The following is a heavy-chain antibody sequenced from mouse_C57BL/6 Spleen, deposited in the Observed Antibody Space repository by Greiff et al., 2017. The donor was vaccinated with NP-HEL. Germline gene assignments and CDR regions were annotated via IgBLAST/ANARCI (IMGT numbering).Heavy chain of an antibody. CDR3: ARKLITTVVDYAMDY. Sequence: VQLQQSGPELVKPGASVKISCKASGYSFTGYYMNWVKQSPEKSLEWIGEINPSTGGTTYTQKFKAKATLTVDKSSSTAYMQLKSLTSEDSAVYYCARKLITTVVDYAMDYWGQGTSVTVSS. CDR2: INPSTGGT. V-gene: IGHV1-42*01. J-gene: IGHJ4*01. D-gene: IGHD1-1*01. CDR1: GYSFTGYY.